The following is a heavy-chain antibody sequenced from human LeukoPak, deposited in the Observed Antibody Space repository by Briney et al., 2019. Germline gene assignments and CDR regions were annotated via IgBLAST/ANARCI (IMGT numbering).Heavy chain of an antibody. V-gene: IGHV4-59*01. CDR1: GGSISSYY. D-gene: IGHD1-26*01. CDR3: ARAWGSGSYYTNFDY. J-gene: IGHJ4*02. CDR2: IYYSGST. Sequence: PSETLSLTCTVSGGSISSYYWSWIRQPPGKGLEWIGYIYYSGSTNYNPSLKSRVTISVDTSKSQFSLKLSSVTAADTAVYYCARAWGSGSYYTNFDYWGQGTLVTVSS.